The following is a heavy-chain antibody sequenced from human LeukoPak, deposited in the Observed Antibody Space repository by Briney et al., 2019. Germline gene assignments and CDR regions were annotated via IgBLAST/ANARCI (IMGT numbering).Heavy chain of an antibody. CDR3: ARAPIVGAWFDY. CDR1: GFTFSSYA. CDR2: ISYDGSNK. D-gene: IGHD1-26*01. V-gene: IGHV3-30*04. Sequence: PGGSLRLSCAASGFTFSSYAMHWVRQAPGKGLEWVAVISYDGSNKYYADSVKGRFTISRDDSKNTLYLQMNSLRAEDTAVYYCARAPIVGAWFDYWGQGTLVTVSS. J-gene: IGHJ4*02.